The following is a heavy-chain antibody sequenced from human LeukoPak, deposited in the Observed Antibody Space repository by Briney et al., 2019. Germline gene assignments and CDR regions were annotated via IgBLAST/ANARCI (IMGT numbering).Heavy chain of an antibody. CDR2: ISGSASST. J-gene: IGHJ3*02. V-gene: IGHV3-23*01. D-gene: IGHD6-19*01. Sequence: GGPLRLSCAASGFTFTNYAMSWVRQAPGKGLQWVSSISGSASSTYYADSVQGRFTISRDDSKNTLFLQMNGLRDEDTAIYYCAKIPYEYNSGWYAAFDIWGQGTMVTVSS. CDR1: GFTFTNYA. CDR3: AKIPYEYNSGWYAAFDI.